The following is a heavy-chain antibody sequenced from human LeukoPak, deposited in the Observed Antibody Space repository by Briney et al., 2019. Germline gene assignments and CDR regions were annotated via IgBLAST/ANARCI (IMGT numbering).Heavy chain of an antibody. CDR1: GFTFSTYW. D-gene: IGHD2-21*01. J-gene: IGHJ4*02. CDR2: IKEDGSEE. CDR3: ARDQSRHSDY. V-gene: IGHV3-7*03. Sequence: SGGSLRLYCAASGFTFSTYWMTWVRQAPGKGLEWWAIIKEDGSEEYYVDSVKGRFTISRDNAKNSLYQQMNSLRVEDTAVYYCARDQSRHSDYWGQGTLVTVSS.